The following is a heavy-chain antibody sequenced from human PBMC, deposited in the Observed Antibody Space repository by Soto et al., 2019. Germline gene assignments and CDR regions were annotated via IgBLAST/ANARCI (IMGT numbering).Heavy chain of an antibody. V-gene: IGHV3-74*03. Sequence: GWSLRLSCAASGFSFNSYWMHWVRQPPGQGLVWVSYIKPDGSRTKDADSVKGRCTISIDNARNTLYLRMNSLRAEDTAVYYCARDNIWSYDSWCRGTLVTVSS. D-gene: IGHD2-8*02. CDR3: ARDNIWSYDS. CDR2: IKPDGSRT. J-gene: IGHJ4*02. CDR1: GFSFNSYW.